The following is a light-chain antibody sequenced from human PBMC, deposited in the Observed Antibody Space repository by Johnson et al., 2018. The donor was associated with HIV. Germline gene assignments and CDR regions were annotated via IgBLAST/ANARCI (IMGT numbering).Light chain of an antibody. CDR3: GTWDNSLSTGAV. CDR2: EDN. CDR1: SSNIGKNY. J-gene: IGLJ1*01. Sequence: QSVLTQPPSVSAAPGQKVTISCSGSSSNIGKNYVSWYQHLPGTAPKLLIYEDNKRPSGIPDRFSGSKSATSATLGITGLQTGDEADYYCGTWDNSLSTGAVFGPGTKVTGL. V-gene: IGLV1-51*02.